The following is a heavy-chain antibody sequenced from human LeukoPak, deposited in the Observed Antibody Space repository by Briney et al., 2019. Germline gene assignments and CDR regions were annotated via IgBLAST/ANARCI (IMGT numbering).Heavy chain of an antibody. D-gene: IGHD1-26*01. CDR1: GFTFSSYA. J-gene: IGHJ4*02. CDR3: ATDVIVGATTCDY. CDR2: IGASGDST. Sequence: GGSLRLSCAASGFTFSSYAMTWVRQAPGKGLEWVSAIGASGDSTYYADSVKGRFTISRDNSKNTLYLQMNSLRAEDTAVYYCATDVIVGATTCDYWGQGTLVTVSS. V-gene: IGHV3-23*01.